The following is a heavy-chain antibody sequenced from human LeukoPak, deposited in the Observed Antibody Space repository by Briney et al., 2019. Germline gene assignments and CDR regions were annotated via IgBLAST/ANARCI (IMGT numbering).Heavy chain of an antibody. Sequence: PGGSLRLSCAASGFTFSSYSMNWVRQAPGKGLEWVSYISSSSSSTIYYADSVKGRFTISRDNAKNSLYLQMNSLRAEGTAVYYCARELRFLEWLDYWGQGTLVTVSS. V-gene: IGHV3-48*04. CDR3: ARELRFLEWLDY. D-gene: IGHD3-3*01. CDR2: ISSSSSSTI. CDR1: GFTFSSYS. J-gene: IGHJ4*02.